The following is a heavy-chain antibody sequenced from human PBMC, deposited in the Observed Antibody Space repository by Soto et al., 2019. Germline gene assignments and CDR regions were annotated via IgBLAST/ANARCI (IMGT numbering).Heavy chain of an antibody. CDR1: GGSISSGGYS. CDR2: IYHSGST. Sequence: SETLSLTCAVSGGSISSGGYSWSWIRQPPGKGLEWIGYIYHSGSTYYNPSLKSRVTISVDRSKNQFSLKLSSVTAADTAVYYCARAGDDFWSGYYGFYFDYSGQGTLVTVSS. CDR3: ARAGDDFWSGYYGFYFDY. V-gene: IGHV4-30-2*01. J-gene: IGHJ4*02. D-gene: IGHD3-3*01.